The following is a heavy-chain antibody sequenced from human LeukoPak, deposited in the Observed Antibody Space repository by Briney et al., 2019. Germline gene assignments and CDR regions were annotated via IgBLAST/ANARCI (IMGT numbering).Heavy chain of an antibody. J-gene: IGHJ4*02. CDR3: ARDREGLAYFDF. CDR1: GYTFTGKF. V-gene: IGHV1-2*02. Sequence: ASVTVSCKASGYTFTGKFIHWVRQAPGRGLEWMGWLDPNSGGPDYAQKFQGRVTMTRDTSIATAYMDLSRLISDDTAVYYCARDREGLAYFDFWGQGTLVTVSS. CDR2: LDPNSGGP. D-gene: IGHD3/OR15-3a*01.